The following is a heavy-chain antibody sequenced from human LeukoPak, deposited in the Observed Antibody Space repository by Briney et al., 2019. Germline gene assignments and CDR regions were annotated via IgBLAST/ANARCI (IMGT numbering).Heavy chain of an antibody. V-gene: IGHV3-21*01. CDR2: ITSSSRYI. Sequence: GGSLRLSCAASGFTFSSYSMNWVRQAPGKGLEWVSSITSSSRYIYYADSVEGRFTISRDNAKNSLYLQMNSLRAEDTAVYYCARKGSQWEVLVDYWGQGTLVTVSS. CDR3: ARKGSQWEVLVDY. CDR1: GFTFSSYS. J-gene: IGHJ4*02. D-gene: IGHD1-26*01.